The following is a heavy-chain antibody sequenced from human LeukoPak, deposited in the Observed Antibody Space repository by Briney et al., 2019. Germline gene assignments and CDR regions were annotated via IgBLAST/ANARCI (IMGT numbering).Heavy chain of an antibody. CDR1: GFTFSSYS. V-gene: IGHV3-21*01. CDR2: ISSSSSYI. CDR3: AREPNYYDSSGSDY. D-gene: IGHD3-22*01. J-gene: IGHJ4*02. Sequence: PGGSLRLSCAASGFTFSSYSMNWVRQAPGKGLEWVSSISSSSSYIYYADSVKGRFTISRDNAKSSLYLQMNSLRAEDTAVYYCAREPNYYDSSGSDYWGQGTLVTVSS.